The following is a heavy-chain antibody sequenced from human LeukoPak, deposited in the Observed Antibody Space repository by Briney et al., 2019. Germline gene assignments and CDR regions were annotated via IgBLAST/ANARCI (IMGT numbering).Heavy chain of an antibody. J-gene: IGHJ6*02. CDR1: GFTFSSYD. Sequence: PGGSLRLSCAASGFTFSSYDMHWVRQATGKGLEWVSGIGTAGDTYYPGSVKGRFTISRENAKNSLYLQMNSLRAGDTAVYYCARGDSSARYYYYGMDVWGQGTTVTVSS. V-gene: IGHV3-13*01. CDR2: IGTAGDT. D-gene: IGHD6-19*01. CDR3: ARGDSSARYYYYGMDV.